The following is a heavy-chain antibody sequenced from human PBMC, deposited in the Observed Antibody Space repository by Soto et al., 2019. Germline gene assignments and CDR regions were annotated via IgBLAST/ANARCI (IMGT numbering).Heavy chain of an antibody. V-gene: IGHV3-30*01. D-gene: IGHD3-3*01. CDR2: ISYGSSER. CDR3: AIARVADSSLDQ. J-gene: IGHJ4*01. CDR1: GFTFSNIA. Sequence: ARSLRLSCVGSGFTFSNIAMHWVRQAPGKGLDWVALISYGSSERFYADSVKGRFTISRHNPENTLFLHMNSPRADDTAVYYCAIARVADSSLDQWGQGILVTV.